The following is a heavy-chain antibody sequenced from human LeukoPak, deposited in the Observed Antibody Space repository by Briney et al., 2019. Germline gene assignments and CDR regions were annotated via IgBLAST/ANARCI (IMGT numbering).Heavy chain of an antibody. CDR2: INPNSGGT. Sequence: ASVKVSCKASGYTFTCYYMHWVRQLPGQALEWMGWINPNSGGTNYAQKFQSRVTMTRDTSITTAYMELSRLRSDDTAVYYCARGFSSWYLSPYYLEYCGQGTPVTVSS. CDR1: GYTFTCYY. V-gene: IGHV1-2*02. CDR3: ARGFSSWYLSPYYLEY. D-gene: IGHD6-13*01. J-gene: IGHJ4*02.